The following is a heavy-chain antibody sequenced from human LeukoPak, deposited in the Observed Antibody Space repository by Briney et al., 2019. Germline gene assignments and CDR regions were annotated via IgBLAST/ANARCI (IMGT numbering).Heavy chain of an antibody. D-gene: IGHD6-6*01. CDR2: INHTGST. CDR3: ARDRYSSSVNQYRKYYYYGMDV. CDR1: GGSFIGYY. J-gene: IGHJ6*02. V-gene: IGHV4-34*01. Sequence: LETLSLTCAVYGGSFIGYYWSWIRQPPGKGLEWIGEINHTGSTNYNPSLKSRVIISVDTSKNQFSLNLSSVTAADTAVYYCARDRYSSSVNQYRKYYYYGMDVWGQGTTVTVSS.